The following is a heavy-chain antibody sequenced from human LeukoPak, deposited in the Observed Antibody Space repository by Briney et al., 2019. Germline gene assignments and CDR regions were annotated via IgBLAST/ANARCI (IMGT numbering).Heavy chain of an antibody. CDR3: ARVLDYYDSSEDYYMDV. CDR1: GFTVSSNY. CDR2: IYSNGRT. J-gene: IGHJ6*03. Sequence: GRSLRLSCAASGFTVSSNYMSWVRQAPGKGLEWVSVIYSNGRTYYAHSVKGRFTISRHISNNTLYLQMNSLRAEDTAVYYCARVLDYYDSSEDYYMDVWGKGTTVTISS. V-gene: IGHV3-53*01. D-gene: IGHD3-22*01.